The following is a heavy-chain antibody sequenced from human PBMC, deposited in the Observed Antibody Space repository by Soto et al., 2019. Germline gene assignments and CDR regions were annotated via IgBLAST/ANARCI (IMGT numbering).Heavy chain of an antibody. J-gene: IGHJ4*02. CDR3: ASRNYYESSGYYYWYYFDF. Sequence: EVQLLESGGGFGQPGGSLRLSCAASGFTFTNHAMSWVRQAPGKGLEWVSAISGSGDSTYYAESVKGRFTISRDNSKNTLYLQMNSLGAEDTDVYYCASRNYYESSGYYYWYYFDFWGQGTLVTVSS. D-gene: IGHD3-22*01. CDR2: ISGSGDST. V-gene: IGHV3-23*01. CDR1: GFTFTNHA.